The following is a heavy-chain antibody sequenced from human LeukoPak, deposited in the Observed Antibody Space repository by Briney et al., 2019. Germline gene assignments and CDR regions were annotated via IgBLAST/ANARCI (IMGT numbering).Heavy chain of an antibody. J-gene: IGHJ6*02. Sequence: GGSLRLSCTASGFTFGDYAMSWFRQAPGKGLEWVGFIRSKAYGGTTEYAASVKGRFTISRDDSKSIAYLQMNSLKTEDTAVYYCIRSGDYDFWSGYYHYYYYGMDVWGQGTTVTVSS. V-gene: IGHV3-49*03. CDR1: GFTFGDYA. CDR3: IRSGDYDFWSGYYHYYYYGMDV. CDR2: IRSKAYGGTT. D-gene: IGHD3-3*01.